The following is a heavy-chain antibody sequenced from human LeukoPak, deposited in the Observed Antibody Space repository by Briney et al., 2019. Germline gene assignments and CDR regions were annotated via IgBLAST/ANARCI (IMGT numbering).Heavy chain of an antibody. V-gene: IGHV1-8*01. CDR1: GYNFRNYA. CDR3: ARAGGDFWSGYYHNWFDP. J-gene: IGHJ5*02. Sequence: WASVKVSCKASGYNFRNYAINWVRQATGQGLEWMGWMNPNSGNTGYAQKFQGRVTMTRNTSISTAYMELSSLRSEDTAVYYCARAGGDFWSGYYHNWFDPWGQGTLVTVSS. CDR2: MNPNSGNT. D-gene: IGHD3-3*01.